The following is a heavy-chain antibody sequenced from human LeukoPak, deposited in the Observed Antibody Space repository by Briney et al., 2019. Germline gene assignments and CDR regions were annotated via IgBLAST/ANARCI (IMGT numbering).Heavy chain of an antibody. D-gene: IGHD3-22*01. CDR1: GGTFSSYA. CDR3: ASDYYDSSGYYYDGQFDY. J-gene: IGHJ4*02. V-gene: IGHV1-69*04. CDR2: IIPILGIA. Sequence: ASVKVSCKASGGTFSSYAISWVRQAPGQGLEWMGRIIPILGIANYAQKFQGRVTITADKSTSTAYVELSSLRSEDTAVYYCASDYYDSSGYYYDGQFDYWGQGTLVTVSS.